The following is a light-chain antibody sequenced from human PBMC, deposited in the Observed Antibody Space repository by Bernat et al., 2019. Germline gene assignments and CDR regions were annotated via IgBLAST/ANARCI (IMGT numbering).Light chain of an antibody. J-gene: IGLJ1*01. CDR3: AAWDDSLVGYV. V-gene: IGLV1-44*01. CDR1: RSNIGSDD. CDR2: RTS. Sequence: QSVLTQPPSTSGTPGQRVTISCSGSRSNIGSDDVNWYQQLPGTAPKLLIYRTSRRPSGVSDRFSGSKSGTSASRAITGLRSEDEADYYCAAWDDSLVGYVFGTGTQVTVL.